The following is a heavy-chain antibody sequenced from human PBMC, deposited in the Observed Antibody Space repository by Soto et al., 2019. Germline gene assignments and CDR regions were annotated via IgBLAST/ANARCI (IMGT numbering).Heavy chain of an antibody. J-gene: IGHJ3*01. CDR3: ARDGGYSESGGYYPYDALDV. V-gene: IGHV4-31*03. CDR1: GGSISSGGYY. Sequence: QVRLQESGPGLVKPSQTLSLSCTVSGGSISSGGYYWSWVRQRPGKGLEWMGNIYDSGSAYYNPSLMSRVTGSVDTSKTHFSLQLSSVTAADTAVYYCARDGGYSESGGYYPYDALDVWGQGTMVIVSS. D-gene: IGHD3-22*01. CDR2: IYDSGSA.